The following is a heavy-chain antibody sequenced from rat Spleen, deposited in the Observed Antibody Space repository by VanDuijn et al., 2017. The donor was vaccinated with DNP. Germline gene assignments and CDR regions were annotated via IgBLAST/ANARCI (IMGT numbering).Heavy chain of an antibody. CDR2: ISYDDRKT. CDR1: GFTFSDYV. J-gene: IGHJ4*01. D-gene: IGHD5-1*01. V-gene: IGHV5-20*01. Sequence: EVQLVESGGGLVQPGRSLKLSCAASGFTFSDYVMAWVRQAPTKGLEWVASISYDDRKTYYRDSVKGRFTISRDNSKSTLYLQMDSLRSEETATYYCARVQLGYYAMDAWGQGTSVTVSS. CDR3: ARVQLGYYAMDA.